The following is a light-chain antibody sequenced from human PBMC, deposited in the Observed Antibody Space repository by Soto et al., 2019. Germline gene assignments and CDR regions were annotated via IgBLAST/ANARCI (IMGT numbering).Light chain of an antibody. CDR1: RNINRK. Sequence: EILMTQSPVTLSVSPGDRVTLSCRASRNINRKVAWYQQKPGQAPRLLISGASTRATCIPTRFSGSGSGTEFTLTISNLQSEDFAVYYCQQYYDYPPLIFGGGTKVEIK. CDR2: GAS. V-gene: IGKV3-15*01. CDR3: QQYYDYPPLI. J-gene: IGKJ4*01.